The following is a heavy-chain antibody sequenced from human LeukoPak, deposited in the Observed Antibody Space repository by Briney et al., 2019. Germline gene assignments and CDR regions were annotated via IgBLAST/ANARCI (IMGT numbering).Heavy chain of an antibody. CDR2: ISSSSSYI. Sequence: GGSLRLSCAASGFTFSSYSMNWVRQAPGKGLEWVSSISSSSSYIYYADSVKGRFTISRDKAKNSLYLQMNSLRAEDTAVYYCARAFAAAGTNYRGQGTLVPVSS. D-gene: IGHD6-13*01. CDR3: ARAFAAAGTNY. V-gene: IGHV3-21*01. J-gene: IGHJ4*02. CDR1: GFTFSSYS.